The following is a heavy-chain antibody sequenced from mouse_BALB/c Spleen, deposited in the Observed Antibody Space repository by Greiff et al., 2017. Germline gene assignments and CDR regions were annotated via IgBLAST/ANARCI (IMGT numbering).Heavy chain of an antibody. CDR3: ARGGFSYAMDY. CDR2: ISSGSSTI. J-gene: IGHJ4*01. V-gene: IGHV5-17*02. Sequence: EVHLVESGGGLVQPGGSRKLSCAASGFTFSSFGMHWVRQAPEKGLEWVAYISSGSSTIYYADTVKGRFTISRDNPKNTLFLQMTSLRSEDTAMYDCARGGFSYAMDYWGQGTAVTVSS. CDR1: GFTFSSFG.